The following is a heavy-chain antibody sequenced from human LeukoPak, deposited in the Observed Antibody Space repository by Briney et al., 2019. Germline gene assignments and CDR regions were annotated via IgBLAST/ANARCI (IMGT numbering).Heavy chain of an antibody. V-gene: IGHV3-23*01. CDR1: GFTFSNYA. J-gene: IGHJ6*02. CDR3: AKERSSASTYYYYYGMDV. Sequence: GGSLRLSCAASGFTFSNYAMSWVRQAPGKGLEWVSAISGSGGRTYYADSVKGRFTISRDNSKNTLYLQMNSLRAEYTAIYYCAKERSSASTYYYYYGMDVWGQGTTVTVSS. D-gene: IGHD2-2*01. CDR2: ISGSGGRT.